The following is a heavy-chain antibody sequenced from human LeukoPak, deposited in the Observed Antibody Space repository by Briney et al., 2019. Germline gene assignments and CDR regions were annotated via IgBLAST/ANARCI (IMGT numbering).Heavy chain of an antibody. CDR3: ARHGYYYDSSGYSVGAFDI. Sequence: PSETLSLTCAVYGGSFSGYYWGWIRQPPGKGLEWIGSIYYSGSTYYNPSLKSRVTISVDTSKNQFSLKLSSVTAADTAVYYCARHGYYYDSSGYSVGAFDIWGQGTMVTVSS. J-gene: IGHJ3*02. CDR2: IYYSGST. D-gene: IGHD3-22*01. CDR1: GGSFSGYY. V-gene: IGHV4-39*01.